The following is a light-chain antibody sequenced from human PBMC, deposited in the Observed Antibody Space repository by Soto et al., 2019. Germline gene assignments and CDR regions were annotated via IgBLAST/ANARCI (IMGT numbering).Light chain of an antibody. Sequence: QSALTQPASVSVSPGQSITISCAGTTSDVAYYDLVSWYQQHPGRAPKLLIYEVDKRPSGISVRFSGSKSGATASLTISGILPEDEAVYFCCTYAGHVPKFGGGTKLTVL. CDR1: TSDVAYYDL. J-gene: IGLJ2*01. CDR3: CTYAGHVPK. CDR2: EVD. V-gene: IGLV2-23*02.